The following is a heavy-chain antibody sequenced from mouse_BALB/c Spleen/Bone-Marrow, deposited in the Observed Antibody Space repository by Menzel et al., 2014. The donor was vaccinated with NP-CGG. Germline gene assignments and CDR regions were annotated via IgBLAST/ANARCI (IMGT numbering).Heavy chain of an antibody. CDR1: GYTFTCYW. Sequence: LQQSGSELVRPGASVKLSCKASGYTFTCYWMHWVKQRPGQGLEWIGNIYPGSGSTNYDEKFKSKATLTVDTSSSTAYMQLSSLTSEDSAVYYCTRRYEIYYAMDYWGQGTSVTVSS. V-gene: IGHV1S22*01. CDR2: IYPGSGST. D-gene: IGHD2-14*01. J-gene: IGHJ4*01. CDR3: TRRYEIYYAMDY.